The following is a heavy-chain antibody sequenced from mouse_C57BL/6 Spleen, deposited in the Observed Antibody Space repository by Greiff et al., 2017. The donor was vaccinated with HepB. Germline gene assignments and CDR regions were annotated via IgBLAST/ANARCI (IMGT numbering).Heavy chain of an antibody. V-gene: IGHV1-61*01. CDR3: ARVYDGYYPDY. Sequence: VQLQQPGAELVRPGSSVKLSCKASGYTFTSYWMDWVKQRPGQGLEWIGNIYPSDSETHYNQKFKDKATLTVDKSSSTAYMQLSSLTSEDSAVYYCARVYDGYYPDYWGQGTTLTVSS. CDR2: IYPSDSET. D-gene: IGHD2-3*01. J-gene: IGHJ2*01. CDR1: GYTFTSYW.